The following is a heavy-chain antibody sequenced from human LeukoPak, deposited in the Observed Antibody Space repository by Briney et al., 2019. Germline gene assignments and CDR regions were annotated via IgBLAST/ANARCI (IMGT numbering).Heavy chain of an antibody. J-gene: IGHJ4*02. D-gene: IGHD1-14*01. CDR1: GGSFNRSGYY. Sequence: SETLSLTCTVSGGSFNRSGYYWGWIRQPPGKGLEWIGNIYYSGSTYYNPSLKSRVTISVDTSKNQFSLKLSSVTAADTAVYYCARVGPGEIEVDYWGQGTLVTVSS. CDR3: ARVGPGEIEVDY. V-gene: IGHV4-39*07. CDR2: IYYSGST.